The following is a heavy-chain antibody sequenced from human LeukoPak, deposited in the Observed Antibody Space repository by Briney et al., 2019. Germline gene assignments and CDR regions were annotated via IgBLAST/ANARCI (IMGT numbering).Heavy chain of an antibody. CDR1: GLTFSDYY. CDR2: ISSSGSII. Sequence: GGSLRLSCAASGLTFSDYYMSWIRQAPGKGLEWVSFISSSGSIIYYADSVKGRFTISRDNAKNSLYLQMNSLRAEDTAVYYCAAAPNYFDSSGQIVYFQHWGQGPLVTVSS. D-gene: IGHD3-22*01. CDR3: AAAPNYFDSSGQIVYFQH. V-gene: IGHV3-11*01. J-gene: IGHJ1*01.